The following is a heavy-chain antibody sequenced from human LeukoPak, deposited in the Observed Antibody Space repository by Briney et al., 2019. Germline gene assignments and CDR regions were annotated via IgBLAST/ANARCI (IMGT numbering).Heavy chain of an antibody. D-gene: IGHD3-22*01. V-gene: IGHV5-10-1*01. Sequence: GESLKISCKGSGYSFTSYWITWVRQTPGKGLEWMGKIDPSDSYTNYSPSLQGHVTISADKSISTAYLQWSSLKASDTAMYYCARIPLDSSGYYYAGDGFDIWGQGTMVTVSS. CDR1: GYSFTSYW. CDR2: IDPSDSYT. J-gene: IGHJ3*02. CDR3: ARIPLDSSGYYYAGDGFDI.